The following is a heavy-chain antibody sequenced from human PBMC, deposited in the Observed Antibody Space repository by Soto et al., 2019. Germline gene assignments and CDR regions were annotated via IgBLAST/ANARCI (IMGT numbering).Heavy chain of an antibody. CDR2: ISYTGST. CDR1: GDSISSYY. Sequence: QLQLQESGPGLVKPPETLSLTCTVSGDSISSYYWSWIRQPPGKGLEWIGYISYTGSTIYNPSLESRATISLDTSKNQVSLSLSSVTVADTAMYYCASVGELPVWFDPWGRGTLVTVSS. CDR3: ASVGELPVWFDP. J-gene: IGHJ5*02. D-gene: IGHD3-10*01. V-gene: IGHV4-59*13.